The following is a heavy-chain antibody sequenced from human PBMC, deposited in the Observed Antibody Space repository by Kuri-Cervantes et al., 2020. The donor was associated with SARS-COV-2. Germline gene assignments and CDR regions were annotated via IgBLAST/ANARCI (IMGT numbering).Heavy chain of an antibody. CDR2: INPNSGGT. J-gene: IGHJ6*02. Sequence: ASVKVSCKASGYTFSDYYMYWVQQAPGQGLEWMGWINPNSGGTNYAQKFQGWATMTRDTSISTAYMELSRLRSDDTAVYYCATGMVRGLIQSYYYGMDVWGQGTTVTVSS. CDR1: GYTFSDYY. CDR3: ATGMVRGLIQSYYYGMDV. D-gene: IGHD3-10*01. V-gene: IGHV1-2*04.